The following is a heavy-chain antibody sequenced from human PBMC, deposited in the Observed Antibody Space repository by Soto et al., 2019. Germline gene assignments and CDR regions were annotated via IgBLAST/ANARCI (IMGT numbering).Heavy chain of an antibody. Sequence: EVQLLESGGGLVQPGGSLRLSCAASGFTFSSYAMSWVRQAPGKGLEWVSGISGSGGSTYYADSVKGRFTISRDNSKNTLYLQRDRLRAEDTAGYYGAKAPPYQDYGDYWGQGTLVTVSS. D-gene: IGHD2-2*01. CDR3: AKAPPYQDYGDY. V-gene: IGHV3-23*01. CDR1: GFTFSSYA. CDR2: ISGSGGST. J-gene: IGHJ4*02.